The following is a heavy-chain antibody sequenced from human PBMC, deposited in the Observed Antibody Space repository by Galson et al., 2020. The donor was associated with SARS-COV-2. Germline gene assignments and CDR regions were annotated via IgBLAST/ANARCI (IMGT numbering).Heavy chain of an antibody. D-gene: IGHD3-22*01. CDR3: ARLLHDSGGYYYFDY. CDR2: IYYSGST. Sequence: NPSETLSLTCTVSGGSISSSNYYWGWIRLPPGKGLEWIGSIYYSGSTYDNPSLKSRVTLSVDTSNNQFSLKLSSVTAADTAVYYCARLLHDSGGYYYFDYWGQGTLVTVSS. J-gene: IGHJ4*02. V-gene: IGHV4-39*01. CDR1: GGSISSSNYY.